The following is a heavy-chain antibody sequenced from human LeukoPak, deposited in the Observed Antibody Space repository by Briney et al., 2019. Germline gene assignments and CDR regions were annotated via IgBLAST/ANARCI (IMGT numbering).Heavy chain of an antibody. CDR2: ISSSGSTI. J-gene: IGHJ3*02. CDR3: ATQTIGYSSSGAFDI. D-gene: IGHD6-13*01. Sequence: GGSLRLSCAASGFTFSSYEMNWVRQAPGKGLEWVSYISSSGSTINYAGSVKGRFTTSRDNAKNSLYLQMNSLRAEDMAVYYCATQTIGYSSSGAFDIWGQGTMVTVSS. V-gene: IGHV3-48*03. CDR1: GFTFSSYE.